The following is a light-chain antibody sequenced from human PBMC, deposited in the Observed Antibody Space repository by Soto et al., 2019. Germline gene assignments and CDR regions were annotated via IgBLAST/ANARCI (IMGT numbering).Light chain of an antibody. Sequence: EIVLTQSPATLSLSPGERATLSCRASQSVGSNLAWYQEKPGQAPRLLIYDASNRATGIPARFSGSGSETDFTLTISSLEPEDFAVYYCQQRSSWPPYTFGQGTKLEMK. J-gene: IGKJ2*01. CDR2: DAS. CDR3: QQRSSWPPYT. CDR1: QSVGSN. V-gene: IGKV3-11*01.